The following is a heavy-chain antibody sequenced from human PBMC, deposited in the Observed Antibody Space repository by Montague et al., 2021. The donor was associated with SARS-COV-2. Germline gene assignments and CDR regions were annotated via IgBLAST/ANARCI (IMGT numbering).Heavy chain of an antibody. V-gene: IGHV4-31*03. D-gene: IGHD1-20*01. CDR1: GGSIRSSDNY. CDR2: IYSSGTT. CDR3: ARGKYGLTDTTDAFDI. J-gene: IGHJ3*02. Sequence: TLSLTCTVSGGSIRSSDNYWSWIRQHQGKGLEWIGYIYSSGTTYYNPSLRSRVTISVDTSKKPLSLKLSTVTAADMAVYYCARGKYGLTDTTDAFDIWGQGTTVSVSS.